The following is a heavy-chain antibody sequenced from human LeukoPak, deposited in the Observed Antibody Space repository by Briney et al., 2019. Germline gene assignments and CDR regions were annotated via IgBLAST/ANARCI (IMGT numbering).Heavy chain of an antibody. J-gene: IGHJ5*01. V-gene: IGHV3-43*01. CDR1: GFTLHDYT. CDR3: VKDGIDGDTWGYFGS. CDR2: LTWNGQIT. Sequence: PGGSLRLSCVVSGFTLHDYTMHWVRQIPGKGLEGVALLTWNGQITYYGDSVKGRLNISRDDSKNTLYLEMSRLNFDDTGLYYCVKDGIDGDTWGYFGSWGRGTLVSVST. D-gene: IGHD3-9*01.